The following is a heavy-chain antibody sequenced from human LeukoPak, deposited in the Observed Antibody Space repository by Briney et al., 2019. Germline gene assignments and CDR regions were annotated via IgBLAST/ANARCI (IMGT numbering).Heavy chain of an antibody. CDR2: IYSGGST. V-gene: IGHV3-53*01. D-gene: IGHD2-15*01. CDR3: AREDPGRIAADC. J-gene: IGHJ4*02. CDR1: GFTVSSNY. Sequence: GGSLRLSCAASGFTVSSNYMNWVRQAPGKGLEWVSVIYSGGSTYYADSVKGRFTISRDNAKNSLFLQMNSLRAEDTAIYYCAREDPGRIAADCWGQGTLVTVSS.